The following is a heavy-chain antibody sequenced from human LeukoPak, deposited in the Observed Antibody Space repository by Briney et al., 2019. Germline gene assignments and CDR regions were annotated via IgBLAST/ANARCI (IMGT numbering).Heavy chain of an antibody. V-gene: IGHV3-66*01. CDR3: ARSTIFGVVFFDY. CDR1: GFTVSSNY. J-gene: IGHJ4*02. Sequence: GGSLRLSCAASGFTVSSNYMSWVRQAPGKGLEWVSVIYSGGSTYYADSVKGRFTISRDNSKNTLYLQMNSLRAEVTAVYYCARSTIFGVVFFDYWGQGTLVTVSS. CDR2: IYSGGST. D-gene: IGHD3-3*01.